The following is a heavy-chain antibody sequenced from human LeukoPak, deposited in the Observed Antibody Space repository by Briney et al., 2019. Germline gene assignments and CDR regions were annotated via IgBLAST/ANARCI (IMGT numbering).Heavy chain of an antibody. CDR1: GFSFRNFA. Sequence: GGSLRLSCAASGFSFRNFAMTWVRQAPGKGLEWVSLISGSADSTYYSDSVKGRFTISRDNSKNMLYLQMNSLRPEDSAVYYCAKVIYGGPIDYWGQGTLVTVSS. CDR3: AKVIYGGPIDY. J-gene: IGHJ4*02. D-gene: IGHD3-10*01. V-gene: IGHV3-23*01. CDR2: ISGSADST.